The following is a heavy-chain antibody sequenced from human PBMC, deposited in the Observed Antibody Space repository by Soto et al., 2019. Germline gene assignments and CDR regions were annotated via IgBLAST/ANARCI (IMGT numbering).Heavy chain of an antibody. CDR2: VYYSGST. D-gene: IGHD1-26*01. Sequence: SETLSLTCTVSGGSVSNSYWGWIRQPPGKGLEWVAYVYYSGSTNYNPSLGSRVTISVDKSKNQFSLKMTSVTGADTAVYYCARGRSHEWELLVQYFDYWGQGTLVTVSS. J-gene: IGHJ4*02. V-gene: IGHV4-59*02. CDR3: ARGRSHEWELLVQYFDY. CDR1: GGSVSNSY.